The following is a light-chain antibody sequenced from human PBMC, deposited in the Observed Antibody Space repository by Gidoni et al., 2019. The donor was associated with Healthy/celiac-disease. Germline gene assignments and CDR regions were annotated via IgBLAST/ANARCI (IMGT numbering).Light chain of an antibody. CDR2: GAS. J-gene: IGKJ1*01. CDR1: QRVSNN. Sequence: EIVMTQSPATLSVYPGERATLSCRASQRVSNNLAWYQQKPGQAPRLLISGASTMATGIPARFSGSGPGTEFTLTISSLQSEDVAVYYCQLYNNWPWTFGQGTKVEI. CDR3: QLYNNWPWT. V-gene: IGKV3-15*01.